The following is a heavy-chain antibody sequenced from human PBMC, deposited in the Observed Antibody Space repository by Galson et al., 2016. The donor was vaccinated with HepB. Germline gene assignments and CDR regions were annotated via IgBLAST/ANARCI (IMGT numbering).Heavy chain of an antibody. CDR2: IYHSGST. J-gene: IGHJ6*02. CDR3: ARVLIRSSDGYYYYYGMDV. CDR1: GFIVSTNY. V-gene: IGHV4-34*01. Sequence: LRLSCAASGFIVSTNYMTWVRQAPGKGLKWIGEIYHSGSTNYNPSLKSRVTISVDTSKKQFSLNLRSVTAADTAVYYCARVLIRSSDGYYYYYGMDVWGQGTTVTVSS. D-gene: IGHD6-6*01.